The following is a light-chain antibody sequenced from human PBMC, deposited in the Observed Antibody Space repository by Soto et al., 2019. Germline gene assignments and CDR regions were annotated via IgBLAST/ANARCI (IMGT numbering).Light chain of an antibody. V-gene: IGLV3-21*02. J-gene: IGLJ2*01. CDR1: NIGSKI. CDR2: DDD. CDR3: QVWVGHSERR. Sequence: SYVLTQPPSVSVAPGQTATITCGGDNIGSKIVHWYQHNPGQAPVLVVHDDDDRPSGIPERFSGSNSGQTATLTISRVEAGDEADYYCQVWVGHSERRFGGGTKLTVL.